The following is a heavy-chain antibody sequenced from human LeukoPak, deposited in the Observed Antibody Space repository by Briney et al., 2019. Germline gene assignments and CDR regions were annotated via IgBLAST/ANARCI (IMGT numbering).Heavy chain of an antibody. CDR1: GFTFVDYA. CDR3: ARNFLDYYGSGVDY. V-gene: IGHV3-43D*04. D-gene: IGHD3-10*01. CDR2: INSVGNKT. J-gene: IGHJ4*02. Sequence: GGSLRLSCAASGFTFVDYAMHWVRQVPGKGLEWVSLINSVGNKTDYADSVKGRFTISRDNAKNSLYLQMNSLRAEDTAVYYCARNFLDYYGSGVDYWGQGTLVTVSS.